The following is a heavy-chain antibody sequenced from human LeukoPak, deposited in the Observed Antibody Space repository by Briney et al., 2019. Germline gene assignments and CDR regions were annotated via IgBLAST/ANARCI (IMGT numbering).Heavy chain of an antibody. CDR1: GGSISSGGYS. Sequence: SETLSLTCAVSGGSISSGGYSWSWIRQPPGKGLEWIGYIYHSGSTYYNPSLKSRVTISVDRSKNQFSLKLSSVTAADTAVYYCARSYGLGMFVEFDPWGQGTLVTVSS. CDR3: ARSYGLGMFVEFDP. D-gene: IGHD3-10*01. J-gene: IGHJ5*02. CDR2: IYHSGST. V-gene: IGHV4-30-2*01.